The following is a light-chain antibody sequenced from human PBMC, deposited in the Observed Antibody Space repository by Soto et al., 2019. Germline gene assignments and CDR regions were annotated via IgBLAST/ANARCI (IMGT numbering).Light chain of an antibody. V-gene: IGKV2-30*01. Sequence: EVVMTHPHLSLPATLGHPPSFSSPSSQSLINGVGTTNLGWFQQRPGQSPRRLIYEVSDRDSGVPDRFSGSGSGTDFTLKISRVEAEDVGVYYCMQGTHWPWTFGQGTEVEIK. CDR2: EVS. CDR1: QSLINGVGTTN. J-gene: IGKJ1*01. CDR3: MQGTHWPWT.